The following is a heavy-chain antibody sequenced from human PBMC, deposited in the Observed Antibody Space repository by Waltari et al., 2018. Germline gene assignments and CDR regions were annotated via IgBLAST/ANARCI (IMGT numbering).Heavy chain of an antibody. J-gene: IGHJ5*02. CDR2: FNPNSGNT. CDR1: GYTSTPYD. Sequence: QVQLVQSGAEMKKPGASVKVSCKASGYTSTPYDINWVRQAPGQGLEWMGWFNPNSGNTGYAPNFQGRLIMPATTAITTAYIELPGLTSDDTAVYYCARGAEPGQGAHWFDPWGQGTLVIVSS. V-gene: IGHV1-8*01. CDR3: ARGAEPGQGAHWFDP.